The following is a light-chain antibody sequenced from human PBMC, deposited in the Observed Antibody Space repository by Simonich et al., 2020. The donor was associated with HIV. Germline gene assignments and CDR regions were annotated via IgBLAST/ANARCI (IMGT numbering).Light chain of an antibody. CDR2: WAS. V-gene: IGKV4-1*01. CDR3: QQYYSTPPT. J-gene: IGKJ1*01. Sequence: DIVMTQSPDSLAVSLGERATINCKSSQSVLQSSNNKNSLAWYQQKPGQPPKLRIYWASTRESGVPDRFSGSGSGTDFTLTISSLQAEDVAIYYCQQYYSTPPTFGQGTKVEIK. CDR1: QSVLQSSNNKNS.